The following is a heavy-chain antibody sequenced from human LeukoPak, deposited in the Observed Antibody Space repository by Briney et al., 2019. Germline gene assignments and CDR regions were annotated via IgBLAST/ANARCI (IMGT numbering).Heavy chain of an antibody. J-gene: IGHJ6*03. CDR2: MSPKSGNT. D-gene: IGHD6-13*01. CDR1: GYTFISFD. V-gene: IGHV1-8*01. CDR3: ARVYSSSWYYYYYYYMDV. Sequence: GASVKVSCKASGYTFISFDIDWVRQATGQGLEWMGWMSPKSGNTDYAQKFQGRVTMTRNTSINTAYLELSSLRSDDTAVYYCARVYSSSWYYYYYYYMDVWGKGTTVTVSS.